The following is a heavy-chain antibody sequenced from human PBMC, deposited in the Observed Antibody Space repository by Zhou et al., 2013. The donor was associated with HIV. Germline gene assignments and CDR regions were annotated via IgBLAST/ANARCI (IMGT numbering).Heavy chain of an antibody. D-gene: IGHD3-16*01. Sequence: QVKLVQSGAGVKKPGTSVRVSCQASGYTFIKYILHWIRQAPGGVLSGWAWMNPQGGQVNYSRRFQGRVTMTRDTIRETAYMDLRGLTSDDTAVYYCVKTLNCDSHTCKGWAFQHWGQGTLVIVS. J-gene: IGHJ1*01. CDR3: VKTLNCDSHTCKGWAFQH. CDR2: MNPQGGQV. V-gene: IGHV1-2*07. CDR1: GYTFIKYI.